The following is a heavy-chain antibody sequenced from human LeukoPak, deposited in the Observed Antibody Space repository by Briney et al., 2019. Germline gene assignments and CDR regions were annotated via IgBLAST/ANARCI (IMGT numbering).Heavy chain of an antibody. V-gene: IGHV3-23*01. D-gene: IGHD3-9*01. CDR2: ISGSGVST. CDR1: GFTFSSFG. Sequence: GGSLRLSCAASGFTFSSFGMSWVRQAPGKGLEWVSAISGSGVSTYYADSVKGRFTISRDNSKNSLYLQMNSLRAKDTAVYYCAKCILTGYYKGYMDVWGKGTTVTISS. J-gene: IGHJ6*03. CDR3: AKCILTGYYKGYMDV.